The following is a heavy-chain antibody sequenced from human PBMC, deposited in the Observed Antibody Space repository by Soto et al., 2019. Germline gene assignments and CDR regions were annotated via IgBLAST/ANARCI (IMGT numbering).Heavy chain of an antibody. V-gene: IGHV1-18*01. J-gene: IGHJ4*02. CDR1: GYIFTSYG. CDR2: IGTYNGNT. D-gene: IGHD5-12*01. CDR3: ARGESDYDGY. Sequence: QVQLVQSGAELKEPGASVKVACKASGYIFTSYGITWVRQAPGQGLEWMGWIGTYNGNTNYAQKFKDRVSLTTDTSTSTAYMELKSLRFDDTAVYYCARGESDYDGYWGQGTLVTVSS.